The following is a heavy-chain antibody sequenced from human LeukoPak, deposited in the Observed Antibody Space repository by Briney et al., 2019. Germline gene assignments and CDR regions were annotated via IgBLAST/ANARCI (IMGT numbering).Heavy chain of an antibody. CDR2: IIPIFGTA. Sequence: ASVKVSCKASGGTFSSYAISWVRQAPGQGLEWMGGIIPIFGTANYAQKFQGRVTITADESTSTAYMELRSLRSDDTAVYYCARSLTTAIVVVTAASDPWGQGTLVTVSS. CDR3: ARSLTTAIVVVTAASDP. J-gene: IGHJ5*02. D-gene: IGHD2-21*02. V-gene: IGHV1-69*13. CDR1: GGTFSSYA.